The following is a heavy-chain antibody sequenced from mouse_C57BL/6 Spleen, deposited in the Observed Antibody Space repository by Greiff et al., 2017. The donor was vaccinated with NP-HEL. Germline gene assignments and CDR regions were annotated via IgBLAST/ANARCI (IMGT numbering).Heavy chain of an antibody. CDR1: GFTFSSYG. J-gene: IGHJ3*01. CDR2: ISSGSSTI. CDR3: ASGDGNSWFAY. V-gene: IGHV5-17*01. D-gene: IGHD2-1*01. Sequence: EVMLVESGGDLVKPGGSLKLSCAASGFTFSSYGMHWVRQAPEKGLEWVAYISSGSSTIYYADTVKGRFTISRDNAKNTLFLQMTSLRSEDTAMYYCASGDGNSWFAYWGQGTLVTVSA.